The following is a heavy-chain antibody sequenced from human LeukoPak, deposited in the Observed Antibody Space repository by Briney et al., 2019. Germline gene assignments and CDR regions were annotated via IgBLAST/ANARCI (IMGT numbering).Heavy chain of an antibody. J-gene: IGHJ4*02. Sequence: GGSLRLSCAASGFTFSGYSMNWVRQAPGKGLEWASSISSSSSYIYYADSVKGRFTISRDNAKNSLYLQMNSLRAEDTAVYYCARVDLRYCSSTSCYAPLDYWGQGTLVTVSS. D-gene: IGHD2-2*01. CDR1: GFTFSGYS. CDR3: ARVDLRYCSSTSCYAPLDY. CDR2: ISSSSSYI. V-gene: IGHV3-21*01.